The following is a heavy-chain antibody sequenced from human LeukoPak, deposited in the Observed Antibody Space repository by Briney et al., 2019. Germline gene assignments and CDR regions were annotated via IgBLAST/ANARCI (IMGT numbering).Heavy chain of an antibody. CDR1: GYTFTSYY. J-gene: IGHJ4*02. CDR3: ARGTGVNYYDSSARTRPFDY. V-gene: IGHV1-46*01. CDR2: INPSGGST. D-gene: IGHD3-22*01. Sequence: GASVKVSCKASGYTFTSYYMHWVRQAPGQGLEWMGIINPSGGSTSYAQKFQGRVTMTRDTSTSTVYMELSSLRSEDTAVYYCARGTGVNYYDSSARTRPFDYWGQGTLVTVSS.